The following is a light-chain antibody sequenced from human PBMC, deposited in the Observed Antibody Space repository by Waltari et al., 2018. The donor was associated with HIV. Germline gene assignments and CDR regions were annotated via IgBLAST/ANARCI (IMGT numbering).Light chain of an antibody. Sequence: EIVLTQSPGPLSLSPGERATLSCRASQSVSSTYLAWYQQKPGKAPRLLIYGASSRATGIPDRFSGSGSGTDFTLTISRLEPEDFAVYYCQQYGSSPFTFGPGTKVDIK. CDR1: QSVSSTY. CDR3: QQYGSSPFT. J-gene: IGKJ3*01. CDR2: GAS. V-gene: IGKV3-20*01.